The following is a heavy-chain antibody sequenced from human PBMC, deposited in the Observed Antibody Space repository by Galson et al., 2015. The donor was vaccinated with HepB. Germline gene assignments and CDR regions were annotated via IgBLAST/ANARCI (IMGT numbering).Heavy chain of an antibody. D-gene: IGHD3-16*01. V-gene: IGHV3-23*01. CDR2: IRGSGTGT. J-gene: IGHJ4*02. Sequence: SLRLSCAASGCTFSVYTMNWVRQAPGKGLEWVSAIRGSGTGTYYADSVKGRFTISRDDSKNTLFLQLNSLRAEDTAIYYRAKDSGLGGEDYWGQGILVTVSS. CDR3: AKDSGLGGEDY. CDR1: GCTFSVYT.